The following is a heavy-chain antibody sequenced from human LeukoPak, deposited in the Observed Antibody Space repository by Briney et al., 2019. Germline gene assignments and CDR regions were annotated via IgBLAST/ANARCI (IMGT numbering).Heavy chain of an antibody. D-gene: IGHD6-13*01. CDR3: ARDPPGIAASGTYY. J-gene: IGHJ4*02. CDR1: GFTVSSNY. Sequence: GGSLRLSCAASGFTVSSNYMSWVRQAPGKGLEWVSVIYSGGSTYYADSVKGRFTISRDSSKNTLFLQMNSLRVEDTAVYYCARDPPGIAASGTYYWGQGTLVTVSS. CDR2: IYSGGST. V-gene: IGHV3-53*01.